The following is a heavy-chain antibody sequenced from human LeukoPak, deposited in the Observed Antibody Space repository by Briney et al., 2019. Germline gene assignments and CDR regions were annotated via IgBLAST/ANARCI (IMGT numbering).Heavy chain of an antibody. J-gene: IGHJ4*02. CDR2: KFYRSKWYN. V-gene: IGHV6-1*01. CDR3: ARATRYSSGWTFDY. CDR1: GDSVSSNSAA. D-gene: IGHD6-19*01. Sequence: SQTLSLTCDISGDSVSSNSAAWNWIRQSPSRGREWLGKKFYRSKWYNDHAVSVKSRIHIDPDTSKNQFSLQVNSVTPEDTAVYYCARATRYSSGWTFDYWGQGTLVSVSS.